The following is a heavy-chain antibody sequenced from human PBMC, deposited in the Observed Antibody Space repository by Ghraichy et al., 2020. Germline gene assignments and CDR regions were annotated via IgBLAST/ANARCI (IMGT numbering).Heavy chain of an antibody. J-gene: IGHJ4*02. CDR3: ASHTGIVGDVYFDY. V-gene: IGHV4-59*01. D-gene: IGHD1-26*01. Sequence: SETLSLTCTVSGGSISSYYWSWIRQPPGKGLEWIGYIYYSGSTNYNPSLKSRVTISVDTSKNQFSLKLSSVTAADTAVYYCASHTGIVGDVYFDYWGQGTLVTVSS. CDR1: GGSISSYY. CDR2: IYYSGST.